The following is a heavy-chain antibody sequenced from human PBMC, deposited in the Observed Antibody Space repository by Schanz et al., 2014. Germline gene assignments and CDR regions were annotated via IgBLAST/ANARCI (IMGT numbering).Heavy chain of an antibody. CDR3: ARIGGSVFDY. J-gene: IGHJ4*02. CDR2: IGNGGVTI. CDR1: GFSFTTYA. Sequence: EVQLLESGGGLVQPGGSLRLSCASSGFSFTTYAMAWIRQPPGRGLEWVSYIGNGGVTIYYADSVKGRFTISRDNAKNSLYLQMTSLRAEDTAVYYCARIGGSVFDYWAQGTLVTVSS. V-gene: IGHV3-48*01. D-gene: IGHD3-10*01.